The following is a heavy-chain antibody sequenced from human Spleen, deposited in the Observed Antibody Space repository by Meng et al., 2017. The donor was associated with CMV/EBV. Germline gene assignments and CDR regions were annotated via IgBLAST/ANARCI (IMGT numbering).Heavy chain of an antibody. Sequence: GESLKISCAASGFNFAEYGMSWVRQAPGKGLEWVSGINWSGGSTGYADSVKGRFTISRDNAKNSLYLQMNSLRAEDSALYYCAREVHYYGLDVWGQGTTVTVSS. D-gene: IGHD3-10*01. CDR1: GFNFAEYG. CDR3: AREVHYYGLDV. CDR2: INWSGGST. J-gene: IGHJ6*02. V-gene: IGHV3-20*04.